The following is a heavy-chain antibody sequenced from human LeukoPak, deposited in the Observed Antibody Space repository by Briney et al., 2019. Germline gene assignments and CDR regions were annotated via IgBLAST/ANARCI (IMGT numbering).Heavy chain of an antibody. Sequence: GASVKVSCKASGYTFTSYDINWVRQATGQGLEWMGWMNPNSGNTGYAQKFQGRVTMTRNTSISTAYMELSSLRSEDTAVYYCARDRPKAERWLQSYYYYGMDVWGQGTTVTVSS. V-gene: IGHV1-8*01. J-gene: IGHJ6*02. CDR3: ARDRPKAERWLQSYYYYGMDV. CDR1: GYTFTSYD. D-gene: IGHD5-24*01. CDR2: MNPNSGNT.